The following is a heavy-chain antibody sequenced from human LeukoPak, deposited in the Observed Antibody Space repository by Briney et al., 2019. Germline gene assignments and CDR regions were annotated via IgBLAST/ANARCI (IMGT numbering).Heavy chain of an antibody. CDR2: LSAYNGNT. CDR1: GYTFTTYG. CDR3: ARDPPYYYGSGSYRPPHFDY. Sequence: ASVKVSCKASGYTFTTYGISWVRQAPGQGLEWMGWLSAYNGNTNYAQKLQGRVTMTTDTSTSTAYMELRSLRSDDTAVYYCARDPPYYYGSGSYRPPHFDYWGQGTLVTVSS. V-gene: IGHV1-18*01. D-gene: IGHD3-10*01. J-gene: IGHJ4*02.